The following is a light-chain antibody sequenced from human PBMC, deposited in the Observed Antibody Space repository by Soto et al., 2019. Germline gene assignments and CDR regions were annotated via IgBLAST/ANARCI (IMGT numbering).Light chain of an antibody. CDR3: SSHTTRNTRV. CDR2: EVS. Sequence: QSALTQPASVSGSPGQSITISCTGTSSDVGAYDFVSWYQQYPDKAPKLMIYEVSNRPSGVSNRFSGSKFAHTAILTISGLRAEDEADYYCSSHTTRNTRVFGTGTKVTVL. CDR1: SSDVGAYDF. J-gene: IGLJ1*01. V-gene: IGLV2-14*03.